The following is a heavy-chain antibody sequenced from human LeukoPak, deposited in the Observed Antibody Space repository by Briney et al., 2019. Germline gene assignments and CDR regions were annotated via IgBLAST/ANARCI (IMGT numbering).Heavy chain of an antibody. V-gene: IGHV1-8*03. D-gene: IGHD1-14*01. Sequence: ASVKVSCKASGYTFTSYDINWVRQATGQGLEWMGWMNPNSGNTGYAQKFQGRVTITRNTSISTAYMELSSLRSEDTAVYYCARRLRRAGYYYYYMDVWGKGTTVTVSS. CDR1: GYTFTSYD. J-gene: IGHJ6*03. CDR2: MNPNSGNT. CDR3: ARRLRRAGYYYYYMDV.